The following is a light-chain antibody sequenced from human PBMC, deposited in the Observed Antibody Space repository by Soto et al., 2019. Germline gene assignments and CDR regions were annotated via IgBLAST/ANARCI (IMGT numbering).Light chain of an antibody. CDR3: QQYNSYWWT. Sequence: DIQMTQSPSSVSASVGARVIITCRASQGISSWLAWYKQTPGKAPKLLSYDASSLESGVPSRFSGSGSGTEFTLTISSLQPDDFATYYCQQYNSYWWTFGQGTKVDIK. CDR2: DAS. V-gene: IGKV1-5*01. CDR1: QGISSW. J-gene: IGKJ1*01.